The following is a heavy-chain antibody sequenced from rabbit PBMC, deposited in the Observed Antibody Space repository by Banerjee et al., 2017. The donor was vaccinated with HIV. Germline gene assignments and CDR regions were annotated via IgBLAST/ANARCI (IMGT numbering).Heavy chain of an antibody. J-gene: IGHJ3*01. CDR1: GIDFSSYG. Sequence: QEQLVESGGGLVTLGGSLKLSCKASGIDFSSYGISWVRQAPGKGLEWIAYIYPDYGSTDYASWVNGRFTISLDNAQNTVFLQMTSLTAADTATYFCARAAIDNDYACNLWGQGTLVTVS. V-gene: IGHV1S47*01. CDR2: IYPDYGST. D-gene: IGHD6-1*01. CDR3: ARAAIDNDYACNL.